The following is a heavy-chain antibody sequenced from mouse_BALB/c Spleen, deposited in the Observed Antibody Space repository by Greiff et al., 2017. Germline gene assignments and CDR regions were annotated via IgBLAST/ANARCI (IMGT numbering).Heavy chain of an antibody. J-gene: IGHJ2*01. CDR1: GFTFSSFG. D-gene: IGHD1-2*01. CDR3: ARDYGHFDY. CDR2: ISSGSSTI. V-gene: IGHV5-17*02. Sequence: DVMLVESGGGLVQPGGSRKLSCAASGFTFSSFGMHWVRQAPEKGLEWVAYISSGSSTIYYADTVKGRFTISRDNPKNTLFLQMTSLRSEDTAMYYCARDYGHFDYWGQGTTLTVSS.